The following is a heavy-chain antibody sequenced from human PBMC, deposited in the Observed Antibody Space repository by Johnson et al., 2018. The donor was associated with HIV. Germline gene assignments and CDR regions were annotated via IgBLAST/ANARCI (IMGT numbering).Heavy chain of an antibody. D-gene: IGHD1-1*01. V-gene: IGHV3-30*04. Sequence: QVQLVESGGGAVQPGRSLRLSSVVSGFTFSSYATHWVRQAPGKGLEWVALISRCGDDEYFCADSVKGRFTISRDNAKKSLFLQMNSLRADDTAVYYCARSRNYACDIWGQGTMVTVSS. J-gene: IGHJ3*02. CDR2: ISRCGDDE. CDR3: ARSRNYACDI. CDR1: GFTFSSYA.